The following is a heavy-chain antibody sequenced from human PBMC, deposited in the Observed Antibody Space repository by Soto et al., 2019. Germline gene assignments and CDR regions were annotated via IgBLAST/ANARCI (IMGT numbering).Heavy chain of an antibody. CDR3: ARGGGYCSGGSCSEIWFDP. CDR2: IYYSGST. CDR1: GGSISSGGYY. V-gene: IGHV4-31*03. J-gene: IGHJ5*02. D-gene: IGHD2-15*01. Sequence: TLSLTCTVSGGSISSGGYYWSWIRQHPGKGLEWIGYIYYSGSTYYNPSLKSRVTISVDTSKNQFSLKLSSVTAADTAVYYCARGGGYCSGGSCSEIWFDPWGQGTLVTVSS.